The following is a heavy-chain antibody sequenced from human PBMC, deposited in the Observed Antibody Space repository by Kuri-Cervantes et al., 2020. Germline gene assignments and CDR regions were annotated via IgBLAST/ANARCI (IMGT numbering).Heavy chain of an antibody. CDR1: GYTFTNYW. Sequence: GESLKISCQGSGYTFTNYWIGWVRQMPGKGLEWMGIIYPGDSDTRYSPSFQGQVTISADKSISTAYLQWSSLKASDTAMYYCARVIVVVVAARGYYFDFWGQGTLVTVSS. CDR2: IYPGDSDT. V-gene: IGHV5-51*01. D-gene: IGHD2-15*01. CDR3: ARVIVVVVAARGYYFDF. J-gene: IGHJ4*02.